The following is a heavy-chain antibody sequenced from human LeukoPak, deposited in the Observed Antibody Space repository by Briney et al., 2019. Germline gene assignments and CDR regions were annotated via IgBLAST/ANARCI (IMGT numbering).Heavy chain of an antibody. CDR1: GFTFITYW. Sequence: GGSLRLSCAASGFTFITYWMTWVRQAPGKGLERVANIKQDGSEKYYVDSVKGRFTISRDNAKNSLYLQMNSLRAEDTAVYYCARSLFDSSGYLGYWGQGILVTVSS. V-gene: IGHV3-7*01. D-gene: IGHD3-22*01. J-gene: IGHJ4*02. CDR3: ARSLFDSSGYLGY. CDR2: IKQDGSEK.